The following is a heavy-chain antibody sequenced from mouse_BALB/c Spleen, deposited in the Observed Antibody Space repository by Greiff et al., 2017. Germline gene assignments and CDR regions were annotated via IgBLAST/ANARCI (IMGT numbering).Heavy chain of an antibody. CDR3: ASSSYAMDY. CDR1: GFTFSSYA. CDR2: ISSGGSYT. D-gene: IGHD1-1*01. V-gene: IGHV5-9-3*01. J-gene: IGHJ4*01. Sequence: EVKVVESGGGLVKPGGSLKLSCAASGFTFSSYAMSWVRQTPEKRLEWVATISSGGSYTYYPDSVKGRFTISRDNAKNTLNLQMSSLRSEDTAMYYCASSSYAMDYWGQGTSVTVSA.